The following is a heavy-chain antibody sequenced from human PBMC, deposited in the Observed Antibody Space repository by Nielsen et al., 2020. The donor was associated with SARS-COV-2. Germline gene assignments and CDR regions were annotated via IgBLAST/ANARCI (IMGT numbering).Heavy chain of an antibody. V-gene: IGHV3-33*01. Sequence: GESLKISCEASGFTFRSYGMHWVRQAPGKGLEWVAVIWCDGSNKYYADSVKGRFTISRDNSKNSLFLHMNSLRAEDTAVYYCGMTTDFYYYGMDVWGQGTAVTVSS. CDR1: GFTFRSYG. CDR3: GMTTDFYYYGMDV. D-gene: IGHD1-1*01. J-gene: IGHJ6*02. CDR2: IWCDGSNK.